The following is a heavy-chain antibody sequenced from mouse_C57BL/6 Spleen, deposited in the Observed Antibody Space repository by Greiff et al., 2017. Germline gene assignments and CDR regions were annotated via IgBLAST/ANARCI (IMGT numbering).Heavy chain of an antibody. CDR2: IYPGGGYT. CDR1: GYTFTNYW. Sequence: QVQLKQSGAELVRPGTSVKMSCKASGYTFTNYWIGWAKQRPGHGLEWIGNIYPGGGYTNYNEKFKGKATLTADKSSSTAYMQFSSLTSEDSAIYYCARDYGDYWGQGTTLTVSS. J-gene: IGHJ2*01. CDR3: ARDYGDY. V-gene: IGHV1-63*01. D-gene: IGHD1-1*01.